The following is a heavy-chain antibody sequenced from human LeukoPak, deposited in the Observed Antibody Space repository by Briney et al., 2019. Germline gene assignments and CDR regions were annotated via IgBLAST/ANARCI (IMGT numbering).Heavy chain of an antibody. D-gene: IGHD7-27*01. J-gene: IGHJ4*02. CDR1: GFTFSNYW. CDR3: ARDKVTGASYFDY. CDR2: IKQDGSEV. V-gene: IGHV3-7*01. Sequence: QTGGSLRLSCAASGFTFSNYWMSWVRQTPGEALEWVANIKQDGSEVYYLDSVKGRFTISRDNAKNSLFLQMNSLRGDDTAIYYCARDKVTGASYFDYWGQGTLVTVSS.